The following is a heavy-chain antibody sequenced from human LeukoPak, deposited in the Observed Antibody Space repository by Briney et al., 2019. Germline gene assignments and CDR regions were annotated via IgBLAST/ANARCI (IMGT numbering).Heavy chain of an antibody. Sequence: PGGSLRLSCAASGFTFSSYWMSWVRQAPGRGLEWVVNIKQDGIEKYYMDSVKGRFTISRDNAKNSLYLQMNSLRAEDTAVYYCAREAGGGYYFDYWGQGTLVTVSS. CDR3: AREAGGGYYFDY. J-gene: IGHJ4*02. CDR1: GFTFSSYW. V-gene: IGHV3-7*01. D-gene: IGHD3-16*01. CDR2: IKQDGIEK.